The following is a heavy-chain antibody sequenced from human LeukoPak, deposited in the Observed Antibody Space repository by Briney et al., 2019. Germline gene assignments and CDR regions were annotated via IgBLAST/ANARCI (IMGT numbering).Heavy chain of an antibody. D-gene: IGHD3-3*01. CDR1: GFIFSSYS. J-gene: IGHJ6*04. V-gene: IGHV3-21*01. CDR2: IRRSSTNI. CDR3: ASLRFLELLA. Sequence: GGSLRLSCASSGFIFSSYSMDWVRQAPGKGLEWVSSIRRSSTNIYYADSVKGRFTISRDNAKNSLYLQMNSLRAEDTAVYYCASLRFLELLAWGKGTTVTVSS.